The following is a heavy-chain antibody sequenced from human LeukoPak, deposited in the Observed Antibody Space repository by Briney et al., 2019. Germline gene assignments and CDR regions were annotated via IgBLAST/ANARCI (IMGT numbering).Heavy chain of an antibody. CDR1: GYTFTRYY. CDR3: ASLSGSYEPFDY. J-gene: IGHJ4*02. Sequence: ASVKVSCKASGYTFTRYYMHWVRQAPGQGLEWMGWINPNSGGTNYAQKFQGRVTMTRDTSISTAYMGLSRLRSDDTAVYYCASLSGSYEPFDYWGQGTLVTVSS. CDR2: INPNSGGT. D-gene: IGHD1-26*01. V-gene: IGHV1-2*02.